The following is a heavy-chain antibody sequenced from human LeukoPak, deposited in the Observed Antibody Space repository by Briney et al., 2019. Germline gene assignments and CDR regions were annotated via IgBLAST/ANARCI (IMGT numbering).Heavy chain of an antibody. CDR1: GYTFTSYG. CDR3: ARGGVYYYGSGTPVTDY. V-gene: IGHV1-18*01. Sequence: ASVKVSCKASGYTFTSYGISWVRQAPGQGLEWMGWISAYNGNTNYAQKLQGRVTMTTDTSTSTAYMELRSLRSDDTAVYYCARGGVYYYGSGTPVTDYWGQGTLVTVSS. D-gene: IGHD3-10*01. CDR2: ISAYNGNT. J-gene: IGHJ4*02.